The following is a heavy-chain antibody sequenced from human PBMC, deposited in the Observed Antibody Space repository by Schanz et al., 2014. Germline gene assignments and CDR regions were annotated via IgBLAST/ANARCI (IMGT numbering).Heavy chain of an antibody. V-gene: IGHV3-11*05. CDR3: AKDPSHGDYDYYFDY. CDR1: GFTFSDYY. Sequence: QVQLVESGGGLVKPGGSLSLSCAASGFTFSDYYMSWIRQAPGKGLEWVSYISGTTTYTNYADSVKGRFTISRDNSKNTLYLQMNSLRAEDTAVYYCAKDPSHGDYDYYFDYWGQGTLVTVSS. D-gene: IGHD3-22*01. CDR2: ISGTTTYT. J-gene: IGHJ4*02.